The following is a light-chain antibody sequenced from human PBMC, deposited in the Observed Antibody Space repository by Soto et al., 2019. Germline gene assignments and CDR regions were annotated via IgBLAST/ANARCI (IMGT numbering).Light chain of an antibody. Sequence: DIVMAQSPDALAVSLVERATINCKASQSVLYSFNNVNYLAWHQQKPGQPPKLLIYWASTRESGVPDRFSGSVYATELTLTVSSLQAGDVAVYYCQQDYSAIPYTFGQVTKLEIK. J-gene: IGKJ2*01. CDR1: QSVLYSFNNVNY. V-gene: IGKV4-1*01. CDR3: QQDYSAIPYT. CDR2: WAS.